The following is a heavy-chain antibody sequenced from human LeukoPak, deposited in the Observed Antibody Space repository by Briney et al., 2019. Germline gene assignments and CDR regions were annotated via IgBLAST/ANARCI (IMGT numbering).Heavy chain of an antibody. CDR1: GGSISSSSYY. D-gene: IGHD2-2*01. Sequence: SETLSLTCTVSGGSISSSSYYWGWIRQPPGKGLEWIGSIYYSGSTYYNPSLKSRVAISVDTSKNQFSLKLSSVTAADTAVYYCAREGKGWEDIVVVPAAWYYYYYMDVWGKGTTVTVSS. CDR3: AREGKGWEDIVVVPAAWYYYYYMDV. V-gene: IGHV4-39*07. CDR2: IYYSGST. J-gene: IGHJ6*03.